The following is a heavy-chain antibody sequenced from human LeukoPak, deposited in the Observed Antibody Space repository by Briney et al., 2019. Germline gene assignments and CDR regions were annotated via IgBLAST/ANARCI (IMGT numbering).Heavy chain of an antibody. CDR1: GFTFSSYG. J-gene: IGHJ4*02. Sequence: GGSLRLSCAASGFTFSSYGIHWVRQAPGKGLEWVAVISYDGSNKYYADSVKGRFTISRDNSKNTLYLQMNSLRAEDTAVYYCARDGVRTYWGQGTLVTVSS. CDR2: ISYDGSNK. D-gene: IGHD3-10*01. CDR3: ARDGVRTY. V-gene: IGHV3-30*03.